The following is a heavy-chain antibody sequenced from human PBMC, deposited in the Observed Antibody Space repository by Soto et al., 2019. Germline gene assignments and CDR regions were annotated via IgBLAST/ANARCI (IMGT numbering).Heavy chain of an antibody. V-gene: IGHV4-59*01. D-gene: IGHD6-19*01. CDR2: IYYSGST. J-gene: IGHJ4*02. CDR3: ARGGYSSGWNNYFDY. Sequence: AETLCLSCTFSDGSISGYYWGWIRQPPGKGLEWIGYIYYSGSTNYNPSLKSRVTISADTSKNQFSLKLTSVTAADTAVYYCARGGYSSGWNNYFDYWGQGTLVTVSS. CDR1: DGSISGYY.